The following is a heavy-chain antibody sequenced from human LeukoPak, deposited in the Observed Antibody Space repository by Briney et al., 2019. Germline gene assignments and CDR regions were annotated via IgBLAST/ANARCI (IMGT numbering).Heavy chain of an antibody. J-gene: IGHJ5*02. D-gene: IGHD5-18*01. Sequence: PSETLSLTCTVSGGSISSGDYYWSWIRQPPGKGLEWIGYIYYIGNTFYNPSLKSRVTISVDKSKNQFSLKLSSVTAADTAVYYCATLQSPAIQLWFRGFDPWGQGTLVTVSS. CDR1: GGSISSGDYY. CDR2: IYYIGNT. V-gene: IGHV4-30-4*01. CDR3: ATLQSPAIQLWFRGFDP.